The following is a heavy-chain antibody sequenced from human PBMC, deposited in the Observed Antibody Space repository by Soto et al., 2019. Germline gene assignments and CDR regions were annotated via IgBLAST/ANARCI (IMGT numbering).Heavy chain of an antibody. D-gene: IGHD3-10*01. CDR3: TREGSAPYYYYGMDA. CDR1: GYTFTTYG. Sequence: QVQLEQSAPEVKKPGASVKVSCKASGYTFTTYGISWVRQAPGQGLEWLGWINTHNGNTNYAQNLKGRVIMTADTCTHPADMELRSLRSYDTAIYYCTREGSAPYYYYGMDAWGQGTTVTVSS. CDR2: INTHNGNT. J-gene: IGHJ6*01. V-gene: IGHV1-18*01.